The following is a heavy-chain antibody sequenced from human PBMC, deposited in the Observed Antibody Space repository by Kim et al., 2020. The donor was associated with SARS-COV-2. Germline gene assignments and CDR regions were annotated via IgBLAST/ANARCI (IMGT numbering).Heavy chain of an antibody. Sequence: GGSLRLSCAASGFTFSDYYMSWIRQAPGKGLEWVSYISSSGSTIYYADSVKGRFTISRDNAKNSLYLQMNSLRAEDTAVYYCAKSEHQASGGYEEGYYYYYGMDVWGQGTTVTVSS. CDR1: GFTFSDYY. CDR3: AKSEHQASGGYEEGYYYYYGMDV. D-gene: IGHD1-26*01. CDR2: ISSSGSTI. J-gene: IGHJ6*02. V-gene: IGHV3-11*01.